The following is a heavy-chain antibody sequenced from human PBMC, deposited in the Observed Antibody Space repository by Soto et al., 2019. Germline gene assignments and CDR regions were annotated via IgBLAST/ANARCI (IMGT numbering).Heavy chain of an antibody. D-gene: IGHD4-17*01. CDR1: GGSFSGYY. CDR3: ATQDYGDYKKTFDY. J-gene: IGHJ4*02. V-gene: IGHV4-34*01. CDR2: INHSGST. Sequence: PSETLSLTCAVYGGSFSGYYWSWIRQPPGKGLEWIGEINHSGSTNYNPSLKSRVTISVGTSKNQFSLELSSVTAADTAVYYCATQDYGDYKKTFDYWGQGTLVTVSS.